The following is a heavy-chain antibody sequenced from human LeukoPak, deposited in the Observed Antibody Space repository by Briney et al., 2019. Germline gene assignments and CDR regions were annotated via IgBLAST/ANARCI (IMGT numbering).Heavy chain of an antibody. CDR3: AKDNRRHYTSGPNPDSLH. CDR1: GNYW. CDR2: IGWNSGSI. V-gene: IGHV3-9*01. J-gene: IGHJ4*02. D-gene: IGHD6-19*01. Sequence: PGGSLRLSCAASGNYWMHWVRQAPGKGLEWVSGIGWNSGSIDYADSVKGRFTISRDNAKNSLYLQMNSLRVEDTAFYYCAKDNRRHYTSGPNPDSLHWGQGALVTVSS.